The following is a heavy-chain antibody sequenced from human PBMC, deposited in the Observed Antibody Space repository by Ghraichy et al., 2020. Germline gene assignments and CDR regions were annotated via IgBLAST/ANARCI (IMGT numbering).Heavy chain of an antibody. J-gene: IGHJ4*02. CDR2: INHSGST. V-gene: IGHV4-34*01. D-gene: IGHD2-15*01. CDR1: GGSFSGYY. Sequence: SETLSLTCAVYGGSFSGYYWSWIRQPPGKGLEWIGEINHSGSTNYNPSLKSRVTISVDTSKNQFSLKLSSVTAADTAVYYCARGYCSGGSCYFRPNYYFDYWGQGTLVTVSS. CDR3: ARGYCSGGSCYFRPNYYFDY.